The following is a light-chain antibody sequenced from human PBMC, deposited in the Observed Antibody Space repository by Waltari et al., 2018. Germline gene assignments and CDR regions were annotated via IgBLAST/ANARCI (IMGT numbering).Light chain of an antibody. CDR1: NIGGKS. CDR2: YNT. J-gene: IGLJ2*01. Sequence: SYVLTQPPSMSVAPGKTARITCGGSNIGGKSVQWYQQKPGHAPVLVMHYNTDRPSGIPGRFSGSNSGNTATLTINRVEAGDEADYYCQVWGDDSGPYVIFGGGTKLTVL. CDR3: QVWGDDSGPYVI. V-gene: IGLV3-21*04.